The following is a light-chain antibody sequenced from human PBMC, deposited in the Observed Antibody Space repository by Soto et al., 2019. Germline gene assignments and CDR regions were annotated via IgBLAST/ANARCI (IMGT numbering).Light chain of an antibody. V-gene: IGKV1-27*01. J-gene: IGKJ1*01. Sequence: DIQLTQSPSSLSASVGDRVTLTCRARQAVGNCLAWYQQKPGKAPTVLIYTASTLHSGVPSRFSGSGSGTDFTLTINSRQPEDVATYFCQKYDSVPWSFGQGTRVEI. CDR1: QAVGNC. CDR3: QKYDSVPWS. CDR2: TAS.